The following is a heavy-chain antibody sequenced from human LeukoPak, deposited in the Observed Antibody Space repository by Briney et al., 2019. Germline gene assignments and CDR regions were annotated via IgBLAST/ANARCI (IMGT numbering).Heavy chain of an antibody. CDR1: GLTLSSFA. CDR3: AKRGPIYSASPGNYFDY. CDR2: IRDGGDIT. D-gene: IGHD3-10*01. J-gene: IGHJ4*02. V-gene: IGHV3-23*01. Sequence: QPGGSLRLSCVASGLTLSSFAMTWVRQAPGKGLEWVSSIRDGGDITYYADSVKGRFTISRDNSKNTLYLQMNSLRAEDTAIYYCAKRGPIYSASPGNYFDYWGQGTLVTVSS.